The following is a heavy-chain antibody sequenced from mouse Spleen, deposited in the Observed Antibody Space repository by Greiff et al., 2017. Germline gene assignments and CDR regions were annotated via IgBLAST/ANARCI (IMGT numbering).Heavy chain of an antibody. CDR2: ISSGGDYI. Sequence: EVQRVESGEGLVKPGGSLKLSCAASGFTFSSYAMSWVRQTPEKRLEWVAYISSGGDYIYYADTVKGRFTISRDNARNTLYLQMSSLKSEDTAMYYCTQADYYGSSSWFAYWGQGTLVTVSA. J-gene: IGHJ3*01. CDR3: TQADYYGSSSWFAY. D-gene: IGHD1-1*01. CDR1: GFTFSSYA. V-gene: IGHV5-9-1*02.